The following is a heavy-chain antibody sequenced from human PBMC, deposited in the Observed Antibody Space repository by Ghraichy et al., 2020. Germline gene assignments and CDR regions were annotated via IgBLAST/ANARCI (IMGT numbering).Heavy chain of an antibody. D-gene: IGHD2-2*01. V-gene: IGHV1-18*01. CDR3: ARGPRYCSTTSCFAEIYYFDY. CDR1: GYTFTTYG. J-gene: IGHJ4*02. CDR2: ISSYNGNT. Sequence: ASVKVSCKASGYTFTTYGISWVRQAPGQGLEWMGWISSYNGNTNYAQKLQGRVSMTTDTSTTTPYMELSSLRSDDTAVYYCARGPRYCSTTSCFAEIYYFDYWGQGTLVTVSS.